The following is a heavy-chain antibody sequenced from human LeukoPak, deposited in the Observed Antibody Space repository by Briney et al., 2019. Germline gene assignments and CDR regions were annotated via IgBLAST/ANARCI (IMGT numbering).Heavy chain of an antibody. CDR1: GESFSGYY. CDR3: ARLPSA. CDR2: INHSGST. Sequence: SSETLSLTCAVYGESFSGYYWSWIRQPPGKGLEWIGEINHSGSTNYNPSLKSRVTISVDTSKNQFSLRLSSVTAADTAVYYCARLPSAWGQGTLVTVSS. J-gene: IGHJ5*02. V-gene: IGHV4-34*01.